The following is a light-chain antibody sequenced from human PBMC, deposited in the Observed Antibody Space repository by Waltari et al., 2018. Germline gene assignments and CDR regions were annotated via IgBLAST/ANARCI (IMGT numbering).Light chain of an antibody. CDR1: QSVSSN. CDR2: GAS. CDR3: QQYNNWPRT. Sequence: DIVLTPSPATLSVSPGERANLSCRASQSVSSNLAWYQQKPGQSPRLLIYGASTRATGIPARFSGSGSGTEFTLTISSLQSEDFAVYYCQQYNNWPRTFGQGTKVEIK. V-gene: IGKV3-15*01. J-gene: IGKJ1*01.